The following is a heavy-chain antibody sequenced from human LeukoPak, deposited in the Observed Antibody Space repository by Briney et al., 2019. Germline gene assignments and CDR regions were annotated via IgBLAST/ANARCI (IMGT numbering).Heavy chain of an antibody. J-gene: IGHJ4*02. D-gene: IGHD2-2*01. Sequence: GGSLRLSCAASGFTFSSYSMNWVRQAPGKGLEWVSYISSSSSTIYYADSVKGRFTISRDNAKNSLYLQMNSLRVEDTAVYYCVRWAREADIWGQGIQVIVSS. CDR2: ISSSSSTI. CDR1: GFTFSSYS. CDR3: VRWAREADI. V-gene: IGHV3-48*01.